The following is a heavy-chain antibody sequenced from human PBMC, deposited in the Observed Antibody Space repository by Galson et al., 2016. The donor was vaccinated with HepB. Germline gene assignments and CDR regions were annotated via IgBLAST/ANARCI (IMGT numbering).Heavy chain of an antibody. Sequence: SLRLSCAASGFIFSDSAMHWVRQASGKGLEWVGRIRTKPNTYATVYAASVKGRFIIPRDDLKNTTYLQMNSLKTEDTAVYYCIAVISTGYFDLWGRGTLVTVSS. J-gene: IGHJ2*01. CDR2: IRTKPNTYAT. D-gene: IGHD2-2*01. CDR1: GFIFSDSA. V-gene: IGHV3-73*01. CDR3: IAVISTGYFDL.